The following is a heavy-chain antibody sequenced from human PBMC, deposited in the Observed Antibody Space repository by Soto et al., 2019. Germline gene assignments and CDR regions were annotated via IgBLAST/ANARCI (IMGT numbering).Heavy chain of an antibody. CDR2: MSGSSSTT. J-gene: IGHJ4*02. CDR1: GLTFSNYA. D-gene: IGHD3-16*02. CDR3: AQNQERELPTVIDF. V-gene: IGHV3-23*01. Sequence: EVRLLESGGGLVKPGGSLRLSCATSGLTFSNYAMSWVRQAPGGGLEWVSSMSGSSSTTYYADSVRGRFTNSRDRSNNTLCLQMRSLRAEDTALYYCAQNQERELPTVIDFWGQGTLVTVSS.